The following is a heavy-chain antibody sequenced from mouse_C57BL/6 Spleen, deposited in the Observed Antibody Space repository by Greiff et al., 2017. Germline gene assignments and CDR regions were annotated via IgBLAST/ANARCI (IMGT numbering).Heavy chain of an antibody. V-gene: IGHV1-53*01. CDR3: AKEGGLRRGYFDY. J-gene: IGHJ2*01. Sequence: QVQLQQPGTELVKPGASVKLSCKASGYTFTSYWMHWVKQRPGQGLEWIGNINPSNGGTNYNEKFKSKATLTVDKSSSTAYMQLSSLTSEDAAVYYCAKEGGLRRGYFDYWGQGTTLTVSS. CDR1: GYTFTSYW. D-gene: IGHD2-4*01. CDR2: INPSNGGT.